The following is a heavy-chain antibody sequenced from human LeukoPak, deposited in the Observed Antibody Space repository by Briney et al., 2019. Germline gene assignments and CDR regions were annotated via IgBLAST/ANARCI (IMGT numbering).Heavy chain of an antibody. D-gene: IGHD3-16*02. CDR2: ISSSSSYI. Sequence: GGSLRLSCAASGFTFSSYSMNWVRQAPGKGLEWVSSISSSSSYIYYADSVKGRFTISRDNAKNSLYLQMNSLRAEDTAVYYCARVESYVWGSYRYYAWGQGTLVTVSS. V-gene: IGHV3-21*01. J-gene: IGHJ5*02. CDR3: ARVESYVWGSYRYYA. CDR1: GFTFSSYS.